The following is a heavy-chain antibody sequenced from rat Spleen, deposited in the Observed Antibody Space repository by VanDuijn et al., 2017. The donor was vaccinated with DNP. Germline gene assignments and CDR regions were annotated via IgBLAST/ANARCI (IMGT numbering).Heavy chain of an antibody. CDR2: IHAGGGGT. CDR3: ARRRLPYWYFDF. D-gene: IGHD1-4*01. CDR1: GYTFTNDY. Sequence: QVQLQQSGAELAKPGSSVKISCKASGYTFTNDYIGWIKQATGQGLEFIGYIHAGGGGTYYNEKFKGRATLTVGKSSNTAFMQLSSLTPDDSAVYYCARRRLPYWYFDFWGPGTMVTVSS. V-gene: IGHV1-43*01. J-gene: IGHJ1*01.